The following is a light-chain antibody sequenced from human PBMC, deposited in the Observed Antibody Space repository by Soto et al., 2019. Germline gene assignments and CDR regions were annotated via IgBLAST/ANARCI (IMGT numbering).Light chain of an antibody. V-gene: IGLV1-47*01. CDR3: AVWDNSLNGVA. CDR2: RND. J-gene: IGLJ2*01. CDR1: NSNMGRNY. Sequence: QPVLTQTLSASGTPGQRVTISCSGSNSNMGRNYVYWYQQVPGTAPKLLMYRNDVRPSGVPDRFTGSKSGTSASLAISGLRSEDEADYYCAVWDNSLNGVAFGGGTKLTVL.